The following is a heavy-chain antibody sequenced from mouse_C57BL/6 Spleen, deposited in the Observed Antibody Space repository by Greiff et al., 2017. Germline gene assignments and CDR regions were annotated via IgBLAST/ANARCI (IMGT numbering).Heavy chain of an antibody. J-gene: IGHJ2*01. V-gene: IGHV3-6*01. CDR2: ISYDGSN. CDR3: ARDYGSLYFDY. Sequence: ESGPGLVKPSQSLSLTCSVTGYSITSGYYWNWIRQFPGNKLEWMGYISYDGSNNYNPSLKNRISITRDTSKNQFFLKLNSVTTEDTATYYCARDYGSLYFDYWGQGTTLTVSS. D-gene: IGHD1-1*01. CDR1: GYSITSGYY.